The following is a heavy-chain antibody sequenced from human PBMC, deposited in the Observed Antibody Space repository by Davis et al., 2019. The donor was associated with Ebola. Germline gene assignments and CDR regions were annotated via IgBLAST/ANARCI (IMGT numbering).Heavy chain of an antibody. CDR3: ARDYGDYIWFDP. CDR2: ISAYNGNT. Sequence: ASVKVSCKASGYTFTSYGISWVRQAPGQGLEWMGWISAYNGNTNYAQKLQGRVTMTTDASTSTAYMELRSLTPDDTAVYYCARDYGDYIWFDPWGQGSLVTVSS. CDR1: GYTFTSYG. D-gene: IGHD4-17*01. V-gene: IGHV1-18*01. J-gene: IGHJ5*02.